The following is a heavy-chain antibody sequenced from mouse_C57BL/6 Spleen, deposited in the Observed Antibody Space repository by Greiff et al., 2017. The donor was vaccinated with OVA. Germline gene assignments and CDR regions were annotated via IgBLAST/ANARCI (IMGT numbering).Heavy chain of an antibody. V-gene: IGHV1-82*01. J-gene: IGHJ2*01. CDR2: IYPGDGDT. Sequence: QVQLQQSGPELVKPGASVKISCKASGYAFSSSWMNWVKQRPGKGLEWIGRIYPGDGDTNYNGKFKGKATLTADKSSSTAYMQLSSLTSEDSAVYFCARGLLVGYFDYWGQGTTLTVSS. CDR1: GYAFSSSW. CDR3: ARGLLVGYFDY. D-gene: IGHD2-3*01.